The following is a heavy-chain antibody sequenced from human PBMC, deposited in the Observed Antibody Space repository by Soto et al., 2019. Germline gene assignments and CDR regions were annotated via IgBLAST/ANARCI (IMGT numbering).Heavy chain of an antibody. CDR2: ICSGGGT. CDR1: GSIVSDNY. Sequence: GGSLRLSCAAPGSIVSDNYMSWVRQAPGKGLEWVSLICSGGGTDYAESVKGRFTISRDNSKNTLYLQMNSLKAEDTGIYYCATRMTTAPYWGQGTVVTVSS. V-gene: IGHV3-53*01. CDR3: ATRMTTAPY. J-gene: IGHJ4*02. D-gene: IGHD4-17*01.